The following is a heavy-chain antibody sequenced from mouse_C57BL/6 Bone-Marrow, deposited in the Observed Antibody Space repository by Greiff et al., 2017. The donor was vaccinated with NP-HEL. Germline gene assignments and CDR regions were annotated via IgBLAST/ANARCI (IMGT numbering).Heavy chain of an antibody. CDR3: ARRAYYSNSFAY. V-gene: IGHV1-81*01. D-gene: IGHD2-5*01. J-gene: IGHJ3*01. CDR1: GYTFTSYG. Sequence: QVQLQQSGAELARPGASVKLSCKASGYTFTSYGISWVKQRTGQGLEWIGEIYPRSGNTYYNEKFKGKATLTADKSSSTAYMGLLSLTTEDSAVYFCARRAYYSNSFAYWGQGTLVTVSA. CDR2: IYPRSGNT.